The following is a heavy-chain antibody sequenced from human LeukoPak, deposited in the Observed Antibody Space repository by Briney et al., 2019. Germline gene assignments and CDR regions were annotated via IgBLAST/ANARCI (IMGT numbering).Heavy chain of an antibody. V-gene: IGHV4-38-2*02. CDR3: ARFHYDSSGYYYYDY. J-gene: IGHJ4*02. D-gene: IGHD3-22*01. CDR1: GYSISSGYY. Sequence: PSETLSLTCTVSGYSISSGYYWGWIRQPPGKGLEWIGSIYHSGSTYYNPSLKSRVTISVDTSKNQLSLKLSSVTAADTAVYYCARFHYDSSGYYYYDYWGQGTLVTVSS. CDR2: IYHSGST.